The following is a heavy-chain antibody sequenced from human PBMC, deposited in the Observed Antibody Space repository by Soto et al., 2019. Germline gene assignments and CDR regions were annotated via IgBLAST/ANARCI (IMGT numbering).Heavy chain of an antibody. CDR2: ISAYNGNT. CDR1: GYTFTSYG. J-gene: IGHJ6*02. CDR3: ARGGACSSTSCYKSGGLYYYDGMDV. V-gene: IGHV1-18*01. Sequence: ASVKVSCKASGYTFTSYGISWVRQAPGQGLEWMGWISAYNGNTNYAQKLQGRVTMTTDTSTSTAYMELRSLRSDDPAVYYCARGGACSSTSCYKSGGLYYYDGMDVGGQGTTVTVSS. D-gene: IGHD2-2*02.